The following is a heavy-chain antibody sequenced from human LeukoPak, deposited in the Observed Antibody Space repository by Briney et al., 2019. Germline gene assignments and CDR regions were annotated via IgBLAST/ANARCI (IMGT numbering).Heavy chain of an antibody. V-gene: IGHV4-59*13. CDR2: IYYSGTT. CDR3: AREGVGATDDAFDI. D-gene: IGHD1-26*01. Sequence: SETLSLTCTVSGGSISSYYWSWNRQPPGKGLEWIGYIYYSGTTNYNSSLKSRVTISVDTSKHQFSLKLTSVTAADTAVYYCAREGVGATDDAFDIWGQGIVVTVSS. J-gene: IGHJ3*02. CDR1: GGSISSYY.